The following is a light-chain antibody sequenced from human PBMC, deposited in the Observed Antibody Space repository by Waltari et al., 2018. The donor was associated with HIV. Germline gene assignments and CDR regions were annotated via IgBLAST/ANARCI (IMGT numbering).Light chain of an antibody. Sequence: EIVMTQSPATLSVSPGERATLSCRASQSFGSNLAWYQQKPGQGTRLLIYSASTRAPGIPVRFSGGGSGTEFTLTISSLQSEDFAVYYCQQYNNWPLTFGGGTKVEIK. V-gene: IGKV3-15*01. CDR2: SAS. CDR1: QSFGSN. CDR3: QQYNNWPLT. J-gene: IGKJ4*01.